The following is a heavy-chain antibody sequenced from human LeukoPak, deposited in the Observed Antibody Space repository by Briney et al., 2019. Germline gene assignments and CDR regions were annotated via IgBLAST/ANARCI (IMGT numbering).Heavy chain of an antibody. V-gene: IGHV3-64*04. D-gene: IGHD3-10*01. CDR3: ARSFARYYYGSGSYP. J-gene: IGHJ5*02. Sequence: PGGSLRLSWAAPGFTLYGYWMHWVRQAPGKGLVWVSAISGSGGSTYYADSVKGRFTISRDNSKNTLYLQMNSLRAEDTAVYYCARSFARYYYGSGSYPWGQGTLVTVSS. CDR1: GFTLYGYW. CDR2: ISGSGGST.